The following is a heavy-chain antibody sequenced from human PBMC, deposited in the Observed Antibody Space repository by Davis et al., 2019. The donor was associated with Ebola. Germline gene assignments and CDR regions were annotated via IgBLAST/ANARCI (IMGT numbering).Heavy chain of an antibody. CDR3: AKSVSGCFDF. J-gene: IGHJ4*02. CDR1: GGSINSFY. D-gene: IGHD3-10*01. V-gene: IGHV4-59*08. CDR2: IYYSGGT. Sequence: PSETLSLTCTVSGGSINSFYWSWIRQPPGKGLEWIGNIYYSGGTNYNPSLKSRVNMSVDTSKNQLSLKLNSVTATDTAMYYCAKSVSGCFDFWGQGSRVTVSS.